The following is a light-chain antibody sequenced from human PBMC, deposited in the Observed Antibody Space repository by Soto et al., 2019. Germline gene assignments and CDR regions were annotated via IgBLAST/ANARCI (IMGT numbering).Light chain of an antibody. V-gene: IGKV3-20*01. CDR1: QSVSSTY. J-gene: IGKJ2*01. CDR2: GAS. Sequence: EIVLTQSPGTLSLSPGERATLSCRASQSVSSTYLAWYQQNPGQARRLLIYGASSRATGIPDRFSGSGSGTDFTLTISRLEPEDFAVYFCQQYGSSSYTFGQGTKLEIK. CDR3: QQYGSSSYT.